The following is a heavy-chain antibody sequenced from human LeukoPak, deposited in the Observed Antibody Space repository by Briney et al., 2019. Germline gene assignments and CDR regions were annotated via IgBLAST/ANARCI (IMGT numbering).Heavy chain of an antibody. CDR1: GFTFSSYS. V-gene: IGHV3-21*01. D-gene: IGHD4-17*01. CDR2: ISSSSSYI. Sequence: GGSLRLSCAASGFTFSSYSMNWVRQAPGKGLEWVSSISSSSSYIYYADSVKGRFTISRDNAKNSLYLQMNSLRAEDTAVYYCARGAGDSIQNYYYYYGMDVWSQGTTVTVSS. CDR3: ARGAGDSIQNYYYYYGMDV. J-gene: IGHJ6*02.